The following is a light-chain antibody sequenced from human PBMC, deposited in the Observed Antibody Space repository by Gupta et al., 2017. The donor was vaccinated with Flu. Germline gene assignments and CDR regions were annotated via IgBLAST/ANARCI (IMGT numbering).Light chain of an antibody. CDR1: SGSVSTTDY. J-gene: IGLJ2*01. CDR3: MLYVVGGFVV. Sequence: QTVVTQEPSFSVSPGETVTLTCGCNSGSVSTTDYPSWYQQTPGRPPRTLFYATDTRSSGVPDRFSGSILGNKAALTISGAQAEDESDYYCMLYVVGGFVVFGGGTKLTVL. V-gene: IGLV8-61*01. CDR2: ATD.